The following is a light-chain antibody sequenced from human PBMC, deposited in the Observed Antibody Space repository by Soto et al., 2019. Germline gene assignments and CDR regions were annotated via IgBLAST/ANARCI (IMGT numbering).Light chain of an antibody. CDR3: QQFATSPLT. CDR2: GAS. V-gene: IGKV3-20*01. J-gene: IGKJ4*01. CDR1: QSVSSY. Sequence: EILFTQSPATLSLSPGERATLSCRASQSVSSYLAWYQQKPGQAPRLLMFGASSRDTGTPDRFSGSGSGKDFTLPISRLEPEDFAVYYCQQFATSPLTFGGGTKV.